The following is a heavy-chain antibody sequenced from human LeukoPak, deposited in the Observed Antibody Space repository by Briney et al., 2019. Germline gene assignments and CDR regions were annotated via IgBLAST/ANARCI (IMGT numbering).Heavy chain of an antibody. Sequence: SETLSLTCTVSGGSISSSSYYWGWIRQPPGKGLEWIGSIYYSGSTYYNPSLKSRVTISVDTSKNQFSLKLSSVTAADTAVYYCARALDRGPVFDYWGQGTLVTVSS. J-gene: IGHJ4*02. D-gene: IGHD3-10*01. CDR3: ARALDRGPVFDY. CDR1: GGSISSSSYY. V-gene: IGHV4-39*07. CDR2: IYYSGST.